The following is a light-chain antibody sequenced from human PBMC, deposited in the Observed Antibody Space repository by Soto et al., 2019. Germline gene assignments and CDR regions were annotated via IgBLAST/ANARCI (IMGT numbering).Light chain of an antibody. CDR2: AAS. CDR3: QQSYSTPPA. CDR1: QSISSY. Sequence: DIQMTQSPSSLSASVGDRVTITCRASQSISSYLNWYQQKPGEAPKLLIYAASSLPSGVQSRFSGSGSGTDFTLTISSLQPEDFATYYCQQSYSTPPACGKGTKLEI. J-gene: IGKJ2*01. V-gene: IGKV1-39*01.